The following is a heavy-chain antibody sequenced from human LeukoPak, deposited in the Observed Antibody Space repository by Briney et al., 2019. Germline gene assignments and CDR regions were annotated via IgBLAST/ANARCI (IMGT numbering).Heavy chain of an antibody. CDR1: GYTFTGYY. J-gene: IGHJ4*02. CDR2: INPNSGGT. D-gene: IGHD6-13*01. V-gene: IGHV1-2*02. CDR3: ARDNSSSWGVDY. Sequence: ASVKVSCKASGYTFTGYYMHWVRQAPGQGLEWMGWINPNSGGTNYAQKFQGRVTMTRDTSISTAYMERSRLRSDDTAVYYCARDNSSSWGVDYWGQGTLVTVSS.